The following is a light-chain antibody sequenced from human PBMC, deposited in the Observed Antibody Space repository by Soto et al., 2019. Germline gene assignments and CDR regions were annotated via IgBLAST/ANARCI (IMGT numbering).Light chain of an antibody. V-gene: IGKV3-20*01. Sequence: EIVLTQSPVTLSLSPGERVTLSCRASQSVSSSYLAWYQQKPGQVPSLLIYGASSRATGIPDRFSGSGSGTDFTLTISRLEPEDFAVYYCQQYGSSPITFGQGTRLEIK. CDR1: QSVSSSY. CDR2: GAS. CDR3: QQYGSSPIT. J-gene: IGKJ5*01.